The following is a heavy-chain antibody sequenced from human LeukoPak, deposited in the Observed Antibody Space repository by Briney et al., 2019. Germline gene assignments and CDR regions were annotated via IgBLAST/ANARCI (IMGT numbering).Heavy chain of an antibody. Sequence: MGCINPNSGCTNYAQTFPGTVTMTRDTSISTAYMELSRLRSDDTAVYYCARASGVVPAAPWGQGTLVTVSS. CDR2: INPNSGCT. V-gene: IGHV1-2*02. J-gene: IGHJ5*02. D-gene: IGHD2-2*01. CDR3: ARASGVVPAAP.